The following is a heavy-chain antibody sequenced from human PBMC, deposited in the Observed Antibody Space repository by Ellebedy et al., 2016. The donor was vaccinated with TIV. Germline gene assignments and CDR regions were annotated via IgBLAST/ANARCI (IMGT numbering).Heavy chain of an antibody. CDR2: ISSSSSDI. CDR3: AREGAAAGTW. CDR1: EFTISSSA. J-gene: IGHJ4*02. Sequence: GESMKISCAASEFTISSSAMSWVRQAPGKGLEWVSSISSSSSDIYYADSVKGRFTISRDTAKNSLYLQMNSLRAEYTAVYYCAREGAAAGTWWGQGTLVTVSS. D-gene: IGHD6-13*01. V-gene: IGHV3-21*01.